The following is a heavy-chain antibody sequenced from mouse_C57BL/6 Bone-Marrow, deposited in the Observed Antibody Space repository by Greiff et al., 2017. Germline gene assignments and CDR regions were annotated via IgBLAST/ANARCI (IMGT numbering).Heavy chain of an antibody. CDR2: IDPETGGT. CDR1: GYTFTDYE. V-gene: IGHV1-15*01. CDR3: TRTSPLYYQAWFAY. Sequence: VQLVESGAELVRPGASVTLSCKASGYTFTDYEMHWVKQTPVHGLEWIGAIDPETGGTAYNQKFKGKAILTADKSSSTAYMELRSLTSEDSAVYYCTRTSPLYYQAWFAYWGQGTLVTVSA. J-gene: IGHJ3*01. D-gene: IGHD1-1*01.